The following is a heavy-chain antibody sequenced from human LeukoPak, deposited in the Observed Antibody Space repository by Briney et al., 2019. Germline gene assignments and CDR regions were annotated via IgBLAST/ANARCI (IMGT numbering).Heavy chain of an antibody. CDR1: GFTFSSYW. Sequence: QTRGSLRLSCVGSGFTFSSYWMTWVRQAPGKGLEWVANIKDDGSEKYSVDSVKGRFTISRDNAKNLLYLQMSSLRAEDTAVYYCARARIDYWGQGTLVTVSS. V-gene: IGHV3-7*04. CDR3: ARARIDY. J-gene: IGHJ4*02. CDR2: IKDDGSEK.